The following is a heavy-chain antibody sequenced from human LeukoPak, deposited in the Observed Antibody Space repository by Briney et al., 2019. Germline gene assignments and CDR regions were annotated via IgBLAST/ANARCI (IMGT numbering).Heavy chain of an antibody. CDR2: IRGSGGNT. J-gene: IGHJ4*02. CDR3: AKGLIAAGGMFNY. Sequence: GGSLRLSCAASGFAFSNYAMSWVRQAPGKGLEWVSTIRGSGGNTYYADSVKGRFTVSRDNSKNTLYLQMNSLRADDTAVYYCAKGLIAAGGMFNYWGQGTLATVSS. D-gene: IGHD6-13*01. CDR1: GFAFSNYA. V-gene: IGHV3-23*01.